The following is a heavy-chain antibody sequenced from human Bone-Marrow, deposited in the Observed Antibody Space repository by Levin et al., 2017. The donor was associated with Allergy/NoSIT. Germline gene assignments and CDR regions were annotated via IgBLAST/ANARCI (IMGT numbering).Heavy chain of an antibody. CDR3: ARDQFRRATIGARWFDP. J-gene: IGHJ5*02. Sequence: GESLKISCAASGFTFSNSWMSWVGQTPGKGLEWVANIKEDGSEKYYVDSVKGRFTISRDNAKNSLYVQMNSLRAEDTAVYYCARDQFRRATIGARWFDPWGQGTLVIVSS. CDR1: GFTFSNSW. CDR2: IKEDGSEK. V-gene: IGHV3-7*01. D-gene: IGHD5-24*01.